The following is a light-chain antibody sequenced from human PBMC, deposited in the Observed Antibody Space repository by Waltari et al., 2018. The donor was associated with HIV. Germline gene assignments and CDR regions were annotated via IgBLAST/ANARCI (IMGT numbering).Light chain of an antibody. CDR3: SFYGGSNILV. J-gene: IGLJ2*01. CDR2: EVS. V-gene: IGLV2-8*01. CDR1: SSDLGVYNS. Sequence: QSALTQPPSASGSPGQSVTISCTGASSDLGVYNSVPWYQQRPATAPKVIISEVSKRSSGVPKRFSGSTSGNTASLTVSGLQADDEAEYFCSFYGGSNILVFGGGTKLTVL.